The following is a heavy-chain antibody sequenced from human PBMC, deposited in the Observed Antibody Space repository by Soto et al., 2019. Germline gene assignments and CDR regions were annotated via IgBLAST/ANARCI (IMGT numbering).Heavy chain of an antibody. D-gene: IGHD6-19*01. CDR2: IYYSGSI. J-gene: IGHJ4*02. CDR3: ASPQWLDNY. Sequence: SETLSLTCTVSGGSISSSSYYWGWIRQPPGKGLEWIGSIYYSGSIYYNLSLKSRVTISVDTSKNQFSLKLSSVTAADTAVYYCASPQWLDNYWGQGTLVTVSS. V-gene: IGHV4-39*01. CDR1: GGSISSSSYY.